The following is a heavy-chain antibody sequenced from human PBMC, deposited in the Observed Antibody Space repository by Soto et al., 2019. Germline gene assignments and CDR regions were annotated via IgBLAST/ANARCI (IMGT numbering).Heavy chain of an antibody. CDR2: MYYSGKT. D-gene: IGHD3-10*01. CDR3: ARDRGYYFDY. V-gene: IGHV4-30-4*01. CDR1: GGSISSGHNY. Sequence: QMQVQESGPGLVKPSQTLSLTCTVSGGSISSGHNYWSWIRQPPGKGLEWIGYMYYSGKTYYNPSLKRRLTISVATSKNQFSLKLSSVTAADTAVYYCARDRGYYFDYWGQGTLVTVSS. J-gene: IGHJ4*02.